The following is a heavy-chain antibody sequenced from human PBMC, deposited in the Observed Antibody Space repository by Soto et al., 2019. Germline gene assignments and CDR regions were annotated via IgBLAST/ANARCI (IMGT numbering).Heavy chain of an antibody. V-gene: IGHV4-34*01. J-gene: IGHJ4*02. CDR1: GGSFSGYY. Sequence: SETLSLTCAVYGGSFSGYYWSWIRQPPGKGLEWIGEINHSGSTNYNPSLKSRVTISVDTSKNQFSLKLSSVTAADTAVYYCARVAGHKNARFDTWGQGALVTVSS. CDR2: INHSGST. D-gene: IGHD1-1*01. CDR3: ARVAGHKNARFDT.